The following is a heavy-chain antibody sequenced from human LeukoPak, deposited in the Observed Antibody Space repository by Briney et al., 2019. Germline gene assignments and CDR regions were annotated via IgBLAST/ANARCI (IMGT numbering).Heavy chain of an antibody. D-gene: IGHD3-22*01. CDR2: LYYSGST. Sequence: PSETLSLTCTVSGGSISISYYYWGWIRQPPGKGLEWIASLYYSGSTFYNPSLESRVTISVDKSKNQFSLKLSSVTAADTAMYFCASQVSSSGYYDVPRRGYYFKSWGQGTLVTVSS. V-gene: IGHV4-39*01. J-gene: IGHJ4*02. CDR1: GGSISISYYY. CDR3: ASQVSSSGYYDVPRRGYYFKS.